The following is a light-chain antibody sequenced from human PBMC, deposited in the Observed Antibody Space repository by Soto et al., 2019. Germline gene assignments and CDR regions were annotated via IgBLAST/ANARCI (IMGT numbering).Light chain of an antibody. CDR1: SDDIGANNY. V-gene: IGLV2-14*03. J-gene: IGLJ2*01. CDR3: TSYTSASTLV. CDR2: DAA. Sequence: QSVLTQPASVSGSPGPSITISCTGTSDDIGANNYVSWYQHHPGKAPKILIYDAANRPSGISHRFSGSKSGNTASLTISGLQAEDEADYFCTSYTSASTLVFGGGTKLTVL.